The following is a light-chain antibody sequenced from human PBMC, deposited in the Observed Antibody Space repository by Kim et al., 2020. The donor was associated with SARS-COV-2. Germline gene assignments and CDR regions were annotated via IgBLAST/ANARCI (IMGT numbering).Light chain of an antibody. CDR2: RNN. CDR1: SSNIGSNY. V-gene: IGLV1-47*01. J-gene: IGLJ3*02. CDR3: AAWDDSLRV. Sequence: ELTQPPSASGTPGQRVTISCSGSSSNIGSNYVYWYQQLPGTAPKLLIYRNNQRPSGVPDRFSGSKSGTSASLAISGLRSEDEADYYCAAWDDSLRVFG.